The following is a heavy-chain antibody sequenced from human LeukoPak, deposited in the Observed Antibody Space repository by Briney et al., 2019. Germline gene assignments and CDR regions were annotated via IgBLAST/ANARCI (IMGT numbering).Heavy chain of an antibody. D-gene: IGHD6-13*01. V-gene: IGHV3-7*03. CDR3: ARSLPYGTTWYGRSDF. CDR1: GFPFNAYW. J-gene: IGHJ4*02. CDR2: IRQDGDTK. Sequence: GGSLRLSCAASGFPFNAYWMTWVRQAPGKGLEWVANIRQDGDTKYYVDSVKGRFTISRDNAMNSPYLQMNSLRAEDTAIYYCARSLPYGTTWYGRSDFWGQGTLVTVSS.